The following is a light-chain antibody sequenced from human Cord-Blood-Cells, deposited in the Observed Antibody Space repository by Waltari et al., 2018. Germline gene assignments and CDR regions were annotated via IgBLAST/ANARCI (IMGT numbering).Light chain of an antibody. CDR2: RNK. CDR3: AAWDDSLSGPV. CDR1: SSNIGSNY. V-gene: IGLV1-47*01. J-gene: IGLJ3*02. Sequence: QSVLTQPPSASGTPGQRVTISCSGSSSNIGSNYVYWYQQLPGTAPKLLIYRNKPRPSGVPVRFSGSQSGNSASLAISGLRSEDEADYYCAAWDDSLSGPVFGGGTKLTVL.